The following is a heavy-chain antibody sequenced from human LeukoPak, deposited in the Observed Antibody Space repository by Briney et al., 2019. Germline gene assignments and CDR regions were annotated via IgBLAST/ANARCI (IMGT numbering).Heavy chain of an antibody. J-gene: IGHJ6*03. CDR3: ARDNILPAAYYIDV. D-gene: IGHD2-2*01. V-gene: IGHV3-7*01. CDR1: GFTFSSYW. CDR2: INGDGSEL. Sequence: GGSLRLSCAASGFTFSSYWMTWVRQAPGKGLEWVANINGDGSELYYVDSVKGRFTISRDNAKNSLFLQMNSLGAEDTALYYCARDNILPAAYYIDVWGKGATVTVSS.